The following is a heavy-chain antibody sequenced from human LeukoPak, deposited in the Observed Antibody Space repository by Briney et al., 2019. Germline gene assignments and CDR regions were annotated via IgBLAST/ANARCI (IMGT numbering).Heavy chain of an antibody. V-gene: IGHV1-46*01. D-gene: IGHD2-21*02. CDR3: ARDTHIVVVTTSGAFDI. CDR2: INPSGGST. Sequence: ASVKVSCKASGYTFTSYYMLWVRQAPGQGLEWMGIINPSGGSTSYAQKFQGRVTMTRDTSTSTVYMELSSLRSEGTAVYYCARDTHIVVVTTSGAFDIRGQGTMVTVSS. CDR1: GYTFTSYY. J-gene: IGHJ3*02.